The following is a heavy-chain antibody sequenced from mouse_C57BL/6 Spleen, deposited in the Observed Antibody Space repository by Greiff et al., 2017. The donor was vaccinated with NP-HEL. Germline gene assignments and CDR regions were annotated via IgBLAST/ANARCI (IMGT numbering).Heavy chain of an antibody. CDR3: AREGNYSNYKRGYYAMDY. D-gene: IGHD2-5*01. Sequence: VQLQQPGAELVKPGASVKMSCKASGYTFTSYRITWVKQRPGQGLEWIGDIYPGSGSTNYNEKFKSKATLTVDTSSSTAYMQLSSLTSEDSAVYYCAREGNYSNYKRGYYAMDYRGQGTSVTVSS. J-gene: IGHJ4*01. CDR2: IYPGSGST. CDR1: GYTFTSYR. V-gene: IGHV1-55*01.